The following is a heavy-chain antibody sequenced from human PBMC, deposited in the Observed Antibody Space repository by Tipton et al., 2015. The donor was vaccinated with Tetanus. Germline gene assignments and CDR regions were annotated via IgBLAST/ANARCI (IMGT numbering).Heavy chain of an antibody. D-gene: IGHD3-10*01. CDR2: ITSTSSTM. CDR1: GFTLSSFH. CDR3: ARGAGTLGEYYFDY. V-gene: IGHV3-48*01. J-gene: IGHJ4*02. Sequence: SLRLSCAASGFTLSSFHMSWVRQAPGKGLEWVSYITSTSSTMSYADSVKGRFTISRDNSKNTLSLQMNSLRAEDTAVYYCARGAGTLGEYYFDYWGQGTLVTVSS.